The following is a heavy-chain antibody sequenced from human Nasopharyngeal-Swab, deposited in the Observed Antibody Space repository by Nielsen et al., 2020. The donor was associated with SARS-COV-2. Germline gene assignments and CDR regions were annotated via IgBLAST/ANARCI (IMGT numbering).Heavy chain of an antibody. D-gene: IGHD2-15*01. J-gene: IGHJ5*02. CDR2: INPGGGSA. CDR1: GYTFTRYY. V-gene: IGHV1-46*01. Sequence: ASVKVSCKASGYTFTRYYIHWVRQAPGQGLKWMGIINPGGGSARYSQNFQGRVTMTRDTSTSTVYMELSSLRSEDTAVYYCARGGDPIEVVAATDCFDPWGQGTLVTVSS. CDR3: ARGGDPIEVVAATDCFDP.